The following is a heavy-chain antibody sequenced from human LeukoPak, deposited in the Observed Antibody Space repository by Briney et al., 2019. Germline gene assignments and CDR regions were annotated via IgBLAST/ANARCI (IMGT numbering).Heavy chain of an antibody. J-gene: IGHJ4*02. V-gene: IGHV1-69*06. CDR3: ARGQRGGSHYYFDY. CDR1: GGTFSSYA. D-gene: IGHD1-26*01. CDR2: IIPIFGTA. Sequence: SVKVSCKASGGTFSSYAISWVRQAPGQGLEWMGGIIPIFGTANYAQKFQGRLTINADKSTSTAYMELSSLRSDDTAVYYCARGQRGGSHYYFDYWGQGTLVTVSS.